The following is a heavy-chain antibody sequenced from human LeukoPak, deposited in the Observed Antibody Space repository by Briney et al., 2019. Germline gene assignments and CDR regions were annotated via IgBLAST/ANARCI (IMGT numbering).Heavy chain of an antibody. CDR2: IIPILGIA. V-gene: IGHV1-69*04. J-gene: IGHJ5*02. CDR3: ARDRSSGWHNWFDP. CDR1: GGTFSSYA. D-gene: IGHD6-19*01. Sequence: GSSVTVSCKASGGTFSSYAISWVRQAPGQGLEWMGRIIPILGIANYAQTFQGRVTITADKSTSTAYMELSSLRSEDTAVYYCARDRSSGWHNWFDPWGQGTLVTVSS.